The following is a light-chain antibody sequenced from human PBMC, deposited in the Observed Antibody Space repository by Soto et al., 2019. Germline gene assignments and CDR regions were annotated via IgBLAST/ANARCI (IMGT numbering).Light chain of an antibody. Sequence: QSALTQPASVSGSPGQSITISCTGTSRDVGGYNYVSWFQQHPAKAPKLIIFEVSNRPSDNSNRFSGSKSGNTASLTISGLQAEDEADYYCSSYTGSGTNTVVFGGGTKLTVL. CDR2: EVS. J-gene: IGLJ2*01. CDR3: SSYTGSGTNTVV. V-gene: IGLV2-14*01. CDR1: SRDVGGYNY.